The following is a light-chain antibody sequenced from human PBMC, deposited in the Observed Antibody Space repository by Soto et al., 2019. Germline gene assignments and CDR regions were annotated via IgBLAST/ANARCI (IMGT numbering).Light chain of an antibody. CDR1: SSDVGGYSY. J-gene: IGLJ7*01. V-gene: IGLV2-14*01. CDR3: SSFTSSNTWV. CDR2: EVT. Sequence: QSVLTQPASVSGSPGQSITISCTGTSSDVGGYSYVSWYQQYPGKAPKVIIYEVTYRPSGVSARFSGSKSGTTASLTISDLQTEDEADYYCSSFTSSNTWVFGGGTQLTVL.